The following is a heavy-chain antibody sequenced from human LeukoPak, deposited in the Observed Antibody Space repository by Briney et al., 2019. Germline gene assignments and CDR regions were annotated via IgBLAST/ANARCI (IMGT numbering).Heavy chain of an antibody. CDR3: ARVLLSRAFDI. CDR1: GDSLSSTNS. Sequence: SETLSLTCAVSGDSLSSTNSRCWIRPPPGKGLEWIWYIYYSGSTYYNPSLKSRVTMSVDTSKNQFSLKLSSVTAADTAVYYCARVLLSRAFDIWGQGTMVTVSS. D-gene: IGHD1-26*01. J-gene: IGHJ3*02. CDR2: IYYSGST. V-gene: IGHV4-28*03.